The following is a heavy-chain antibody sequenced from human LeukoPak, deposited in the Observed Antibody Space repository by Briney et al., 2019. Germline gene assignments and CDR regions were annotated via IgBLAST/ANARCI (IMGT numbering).Heavy chain of an antibody. Sequence: ASVKVSCKASGYTFTSYDINWVRQATGQGLEWMGWMNPNSGNTGYAQKFQGRVTITADKSTSTAYMELSSLRSEDTAVYYCARGGYSGYEMSAFDIWGQGTMVTVSS. J-gene: IGHJ3*02. CDR3: ARGGYSGYEMSAFDI. V-gene: IGHV1-8*01. CDR1: GYTFTSYD. CDR2: MNPNSGNT. D-gene: IGHD5-12*01.